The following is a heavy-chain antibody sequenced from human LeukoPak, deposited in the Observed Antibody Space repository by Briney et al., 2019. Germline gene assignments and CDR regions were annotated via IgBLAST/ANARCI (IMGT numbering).Heavy chain of an antibody. D-gene: IGHD2-21*01. CDR2: IRYDGSNK. CDR1: GFTFSSYG. Sequence: PGGSLRLSCAASGFTFSSYGMHWVRQAPGKGLEWVAFIRYDGSNKYYADSVKGRFTISRDNSKNTLCLQMNSLRAEDTAVYYCAKDPIGGETHFDYWGQGTLVTVSS. CDR3: AKDPIGGETHFDY. V-gene: IGHV3-30*02. J-gene: IGHJ4*02.